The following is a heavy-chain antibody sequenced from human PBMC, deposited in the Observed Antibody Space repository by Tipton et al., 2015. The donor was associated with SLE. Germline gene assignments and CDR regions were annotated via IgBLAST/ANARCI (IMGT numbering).Heavy chain of an antibody. CDR2: ISYNGDA. CDR1: GGSLNRAGYF. CDR3: ARDPGERTFDM. Sequence: TLSLTCTVSGGSLNRAGYFWNWIRQSPGTGLEWIGSISYNGDANHNPSLRRRLTLSIDISENHFSLSLTSLTDADSALYFCARDPGERTFDMWGQGTMVTVSS. J-gene: IGHJ3*02. D-gene: IGHD3-16*01. V-gene: IGHV4-31*03.